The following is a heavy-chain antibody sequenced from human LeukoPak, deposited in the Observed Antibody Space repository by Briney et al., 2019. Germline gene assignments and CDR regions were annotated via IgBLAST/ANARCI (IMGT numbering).Heavy chain of an antibody. V-gene: IGHV4-61*08. CDR1: GGSISSGDYY. CDR3: AREGHLGPAFDI. D-gene: IGHD3-16*01. Sequence: PSETLSLTCTVSGGSISSGDYYWSWIRQPPGKGLGWIVYIYYSGSTNYNPSLKSRVTISVDTSKNQFSLKLSSVTAADTAVYYCAREGHLGPAFDIWGQGTMVTVSS. J-gene: IGHJ3*02. CDR2: IYYSGST.